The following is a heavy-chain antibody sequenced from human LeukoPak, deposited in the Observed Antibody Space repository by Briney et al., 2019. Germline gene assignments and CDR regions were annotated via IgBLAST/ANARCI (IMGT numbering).Heavy chain of an antibody. V-gene: IGHV4-59*01. CDR2: IYYSGST. J-gene: IGHJ5*02. CDR3: ARSLGVAVAVTSRFDP. D-gene: IGHD6-19*01. Sequence: SETLSLTCTVSGGSISSYYWSWIRQPPGKGLEWIGYIYYSGSTNYNPSLKSRVTISVDTSKNQFSLKLSSVTAADTAVYYCARSLGVAVAVTSRFDPWGQGTLVTVSS. CDR1: GGSISSYY.